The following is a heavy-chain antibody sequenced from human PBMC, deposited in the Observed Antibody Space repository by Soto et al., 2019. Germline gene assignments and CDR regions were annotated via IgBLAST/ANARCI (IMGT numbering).Heavy chain of an antibody. CDR2: ITNSGDST. J-gene: IGHJ4*02. V-gene: IGHV3-23*01. CDR3: ARGGPRDGYRDLDY. Sequence: EVQLLESGGDLVQPGGSLRLSCAASGFAFATYDMTWVRQSPGKGLEWVSCITNSGDSTYFADSVKGRFTISRDDSKNTLYLQMSGLSAEDTAVYYCARGGPRDGYRDLDYWGPGTQVTVSS. D-gene: IGHD5-18*01. CDR1: GFAFATYD.